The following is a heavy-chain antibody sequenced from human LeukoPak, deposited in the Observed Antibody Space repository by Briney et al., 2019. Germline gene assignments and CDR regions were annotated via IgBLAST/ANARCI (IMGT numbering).Heavy chain of an antibody. D-gene: IGHD4-17*01. V-gene: IGHV4-30-4*08. Sequence: SQTLSLTCTVSGGSISSGAYYWSWIRQHPGKGLEWIGYIYYSGSTYYNPSLKSRLTISVDTSKNQFSLKLNSVTAADTAVYYCARGGGGSSTVTTYWFDPWGQGALVTVSS. CDR1: GGSISSGAYY. CDR3: ARGGGGSSTVTTYWFDP. CDR2: IYYSGST. J-gene: IGHJ5*02.